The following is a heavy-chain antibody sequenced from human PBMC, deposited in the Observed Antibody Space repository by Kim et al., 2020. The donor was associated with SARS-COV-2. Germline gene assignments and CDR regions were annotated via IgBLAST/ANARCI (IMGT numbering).Heavy chain of an antibody. CDR2: IWYDGSNK. J-gene: IGHJ3*02. Sequence: GGSLRLSCAASGFTFSSYGMHWVRQAPGKGLEWVAVIWYDGSNKYYADSVKGRFTISRDNSKNTLYLQMNSLRAEDTAVYYCAITGSGWYEDAAFDIWGQGTMVTVSS. D-gene: IGHD6-19*01. CDR1: GFTFSSYG. CDR3: AITGSGWYEDAAFDI. V-gene: IGHV3-33*01.